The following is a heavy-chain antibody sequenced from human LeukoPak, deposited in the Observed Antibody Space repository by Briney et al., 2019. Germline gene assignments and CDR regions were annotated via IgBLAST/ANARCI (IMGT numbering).Heavy chain of an antibody. J-gene: IGHJ5*02. CDR3: ARDYYGSGSYYP. D-gene: IGHD3-10*01. CDR1: GGSFSGYY. Sequence: PSETLSLTCAVYGGSFSGYYWSWIRQPPGKGLEWIGYIYYSGSTNYNPSLKSRVTISVDTSKNQFSLKLSSVTAADTAVYYCARDYYGSGSYYPWGQGTLVTVSS. V-gene: IGHV4-59*01. CDR2: IYYSGST.